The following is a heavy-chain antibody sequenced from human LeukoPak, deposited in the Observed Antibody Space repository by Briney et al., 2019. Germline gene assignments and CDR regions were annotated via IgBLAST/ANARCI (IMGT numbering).Heavy chain of an antibody. J-gene: IGHJ6*03. V-gene: IGHV4-59*12. D-gene: IGHD3-10*01. CDR2: IYYSGST. Sequence: PSETLSLTCTVSGGSISSYYWSWIRQPPGKRLEWIGYIYYSGSTNYNPSLKSRVTISVDTSKNQFSLRLSSVTAADTAVYYCARDHYGSGSPYYYYYMDVWGKGTTVTISS. CDR1: GGSISSYY. CDR3: ARDHYGSGSPYYYYYMDV.